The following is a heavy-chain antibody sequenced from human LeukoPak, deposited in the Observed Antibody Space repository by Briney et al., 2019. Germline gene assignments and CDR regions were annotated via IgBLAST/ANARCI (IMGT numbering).Heavy chain of an antibody. V-gene: IGHV3-7*01. CDR2: IKQDGSEK. CDR3: ARGAIVVVPAANYYYYGMDV. Sequence: GGSLRLSCAASGFTFSSYWMSWVRQAPGKGLEWVANIKQDGSEKYYVDSVKGRFTISRDNAKNSLYLQMNSLRAEDTAVYYCARGAIVVVPAANYYYYGMDVWGQGTTVTVSS. D-gene: IGHD2-2*01. J-gene: IGHJ6*02. CDR1: GFTFSSYW.